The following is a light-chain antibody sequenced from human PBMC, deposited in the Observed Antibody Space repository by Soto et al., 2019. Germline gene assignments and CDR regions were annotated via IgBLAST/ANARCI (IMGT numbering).Light chain of an antibody. CDR2: GAF. J-gene: IGKJ5*01. CDR1: PSVTNF. CDR3: QQRNIWPPVT. V-gene: IGKV3-11*01. Sequence: PGERATLSCRASPSVTNFLAWYQQKTGQAPRLLIYGAFNRATGIPARFSGSGSWTHFTLTISSLEPEDFAVYYCQQRNIWPPVTFGQGTRLEIK.